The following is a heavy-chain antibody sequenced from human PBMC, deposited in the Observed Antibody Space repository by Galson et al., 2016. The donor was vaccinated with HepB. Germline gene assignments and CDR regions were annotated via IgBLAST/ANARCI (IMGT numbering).Heavy chain of an antibody. Sequence: SLRLSCAASGFSFNNFGMVWVRQAPGRGLEWVALIWYDGSKKYYVDSVKGRFTISRDNSKNRLYLQMNSLKAEDTAVYYCATSIAVLGLFDYWGQGTLVTVSS. V-gene: IGHV3-33*01. CDR3: ATSIAVLGLFDY. D-gene: IGHD6-19*01. CDR1: GFSFNNFG. J-gene: IGHJ4*02. CDR2: IWYDGSKK.